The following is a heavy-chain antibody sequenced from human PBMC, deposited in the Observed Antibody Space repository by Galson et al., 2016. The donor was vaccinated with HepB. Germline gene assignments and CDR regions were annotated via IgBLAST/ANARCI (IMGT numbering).Heavy chain of an antibody. D-gene: IGHD1-1*01. CDR3: AREQLERPSWFDP. V-gene: IGHV4-61*02. CDR2: IFSSGGS. Sequence: TLSLTCTVSGGSISSGGYYWSWLRQPAGKGLEWIGRIFSSGGSIYNPSLRSRVTMSVDTSKNQFSLKLKSVTAADTAVYYCAREQLERPSWFDPWGQGTLVILSS. J-gene: IGHJ5*02. CDR1: GGSISSGGYY.